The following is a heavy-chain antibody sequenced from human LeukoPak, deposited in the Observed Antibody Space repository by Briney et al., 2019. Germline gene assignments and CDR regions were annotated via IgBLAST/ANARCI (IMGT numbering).Heavy chain of an antibody. Sequence: GGSLRLSCAASGFTFSNYAMSWVRQAPGKGLEWVSGLSSSGGTKYYADSVKGRFTISRDNSKNTLYLQMNSLRAEDTAVYYCAKPRTRVAGQYYFDYWGQGTLVTVSS. CDR1: GFTFSNYA. D-gene: IGHD6-19*01. J-gene: IGHJ4*02. CDR3: AKPRTRVAGQYYFDY. V-gene: IGHV3-23*01. CDR2: LSSSGGTK.